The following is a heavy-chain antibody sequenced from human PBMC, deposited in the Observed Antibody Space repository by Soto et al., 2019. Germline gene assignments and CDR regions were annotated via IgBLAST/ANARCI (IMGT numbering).Heavy chain of an antibody. CDR1: EFTFSSYW. CDR2: IKQDGSEK. V-gene: IGHV3-7*01. D-gene: IGHD6-6*01. CDR3: ARDRHFDY. Sequence: GGSLRLSCAASEFTFSSYWMGWVRQAPGKGLEWVANIKQDGSEKYYVDSVKGRFTISRDNAKNSLYLQMHSLRAEDTAVYYCARDRHFDYWGQGTLVTVSS. J-gene: IGHJ4*02.